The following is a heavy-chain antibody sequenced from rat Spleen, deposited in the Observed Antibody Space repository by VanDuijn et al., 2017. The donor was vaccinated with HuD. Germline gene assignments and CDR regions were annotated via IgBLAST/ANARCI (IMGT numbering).Heavy chain of an antibody. D-gene: IGHD4-3*01. CDR1: GFTFSDYY. CDR3: AKEREEIRGGYVMDA. J-gene: IGHJ4*01. Sequence: EVQLVESGGGLVQPGRSLKLSCAASGFTFSDYYMAWVRQAPKKGLEWVASISYEGSSTYYGDSVKGRFTISRDNAKNTLYLQMNSLRSEDTATYYCAKEREEIRGGYVMDAWGQGASVTVSS. V-gene: IGHV5-22*01. CDR2: ISYEGSST.